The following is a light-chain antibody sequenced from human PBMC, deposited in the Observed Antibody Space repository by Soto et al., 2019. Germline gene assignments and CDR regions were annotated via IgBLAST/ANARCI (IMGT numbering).Light chain of an antibody. V-gene: IGKV1-5*03. J-gene: IGKJ1*01. Sequence: DIQMTQSPSTLSASVGDRVTITCRASQNIDSGLAWYQQKPGKAPKHLIYNASTFESGVPLRFSGRGSATKFTLTITSLQPDDFATYYCQQYHFFWTFGQGTRVEIK. CDR2: NAS. CDR1: QNIDSG. CDR3: QQYHFFWT.